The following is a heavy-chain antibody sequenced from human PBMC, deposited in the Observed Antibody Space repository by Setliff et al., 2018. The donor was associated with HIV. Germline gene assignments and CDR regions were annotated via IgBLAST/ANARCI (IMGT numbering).Heavy chain of an antibody. V-gene: IGHV4-59*11. D-gene: IGHD2-15*01. CDR3: AKGLDSTNPWYFDS. CDR1: GGSINRHF. J-gene: IGHJ4*02. Sequence: PSETLSLTCTVSGGSINRHFWGWIRQPPGKGLEWIGYIDYSGNTNYHHYLSFRVTMSVATSRNQFSLRLTSVTAADTATYYCAKGLDSTNPWYFDSWGQGTLVTVSS. CDR2: IDYSGNT.